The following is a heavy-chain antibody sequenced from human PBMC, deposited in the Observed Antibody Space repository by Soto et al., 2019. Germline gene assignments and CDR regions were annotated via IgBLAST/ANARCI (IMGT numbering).Heavy chain of an antibody. D-gene: IGHD7-27*01. CDR1: GFTFSSYG. J-gene: IGHJ6*02. CDR2: ISYDGSNK. CDR3: AKDLLGPGRAYGMDV. Sequence: QVQLVESGGGVVQPGRSLRLSCAASGFTFSSYGMHWVRQAPGKGLEWVAVISYDGSNKYYADSVKGRFTISRDNSKNTVHLQMHSLRAEDTAVYYCAKDLLGPGRAYGMDVWGQGTTVTVSS. V-gene: IGHV3-30*18.